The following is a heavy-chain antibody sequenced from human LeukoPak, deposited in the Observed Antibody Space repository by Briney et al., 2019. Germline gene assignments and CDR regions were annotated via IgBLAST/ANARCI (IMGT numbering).Heavy chain of an antibody. Sequence: PSETLSLTCTVSGVSINTYFWSWIRQPPGKGLEWIGYVYYNGITNYNPSLKSRVSISLDTSKNQFSLRLNSVTAAETAVYYCASQLGGTTFHWDQGTLVTVSS. CDR1: GVSINTYF. V-gene: IGHV4-59*01. D-gene: IGHD1/OR15-1a*01. CDR3: ASQLGGTTFH. J-gene: IGHJ4*02. CDR2: VYYNGIT.